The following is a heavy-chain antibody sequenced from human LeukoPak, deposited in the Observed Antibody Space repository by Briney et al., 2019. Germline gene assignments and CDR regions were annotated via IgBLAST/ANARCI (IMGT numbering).Heavy chain of an antibody. Sequence: GGSLRLSCAASGFTVATYYMIWVRQAPGTGLEWVSVIYSGGSTSYADSVRGRFTISTDNSKNTLYLQMNSLRAEDTAVYYCARASKGAAAGAYYYYYYTDVWGKGTTVTVSS. CDR2: IYSGGST. CDR3: ARASKGAAAGAYYYYYYTDV. V-gene: IGHV3-66*01. J-gene: IGHJ6*03. CDR1: GFTVATYY. D-gene: IGHD6-13*01.